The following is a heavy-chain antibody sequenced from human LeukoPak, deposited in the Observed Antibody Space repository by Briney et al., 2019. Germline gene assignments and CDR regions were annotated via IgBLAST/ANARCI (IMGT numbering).Heavy chain of an antibody. CDR3: ARVLHCSGGSCTKDYFDY. CDR2: INPSGGST. Sequence: ASVNSPGKPPGYTFTAKYWHGAAQAPGQGLEWMGIINPSGGSTSYAQKFQGRVTMTRDTSTSTVYMELSSLRSEDTAVDYCARVLHCSGGSCTKDYFDYWGQGTLVTVSS. V-gene: IGHV1-46*01. D-gene: IGHD2-15*01. J-gene: IGHJ4*02. CDR1: GYTFTAKY.